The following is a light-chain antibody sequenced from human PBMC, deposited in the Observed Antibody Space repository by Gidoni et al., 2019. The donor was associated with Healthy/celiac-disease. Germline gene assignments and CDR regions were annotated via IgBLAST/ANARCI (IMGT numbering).Light chain of an antibody. CDR1: NIGSKS. CDR3: QVWDSSSDLFNWV. J-gene: IGLJ3*02. V-gene: IGLV3-21*03. Sequence: SSVLAKPPSVSVAPGKTARISWGGNNIGSKSVHWYQEKPGPAPVLVVYDASDRPSGIPERFSCSNSGTTATLTISMVEAGDEADYYCQVWDSSSDLFNWVFGGGTKLTVL. CDR2: DAS.